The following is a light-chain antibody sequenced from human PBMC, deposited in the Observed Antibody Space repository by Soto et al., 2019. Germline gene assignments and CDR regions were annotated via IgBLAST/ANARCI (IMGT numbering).Light chain of an antibody. J-gene: IGKJ1*01. CDR1: QSVAGSF. CDR2: VAS. V-gene: IGKV3-20*01. CDR3: QHYGSSPRT. Sequence: PGERVTLSCRASQSVAGSFLICYQLQPGQAPRLLIFVASSRATGIPDRFSGSGSGTDFTLSISRLEPEDFAVYYCQHYGSSPRTFGQGTKVDIK.